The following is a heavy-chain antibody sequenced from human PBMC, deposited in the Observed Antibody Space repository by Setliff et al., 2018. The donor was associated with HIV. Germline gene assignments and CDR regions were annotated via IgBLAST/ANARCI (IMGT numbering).Heavy chain of an antibody. J-gene: IGHJ4*02. D-gene: IGHD3-3*01. Sequence: GGSLRLSCVGSGFTPAFPFNSYWMSWVRQAPGKGLEWVSSISSSGAYIYYPDSVKGRFTTSRDNVKNTLYLQMTSPRGEDTAVYYCARDPYWLEGYFDFWGQGTLVTVSS. V-gene: IGHV3-21*01. CDR1: GFTPAFPFNSYW. CDR2: ISSSGAYI. CDR3: ARDPYWLEGYFDF.